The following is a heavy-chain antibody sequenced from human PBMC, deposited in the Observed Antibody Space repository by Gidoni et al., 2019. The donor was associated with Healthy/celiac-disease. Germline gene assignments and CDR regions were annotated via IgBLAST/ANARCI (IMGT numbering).Heavy chain of an antibody. V-gene: IGHV1-69*01. D-gene: IGHD2-15*01. Sequence: QVQLVQSGAEVKKPGSSVKVSCKASGGTFSSYAISWVRQAPGQGLEWMGGIIPIFGTANYAQKFQGRVTITADESTSTAYMELSSLRSEDTAVYYCARDEDCSGGSCYYASAFDIWGQGTMVTVSS. CDR2: IIPIFGTA. CDR3: ARDEDCSGGSCYYASAFDI. J-gene: IGHJ3*02. CDR1: GGTFSSYA.